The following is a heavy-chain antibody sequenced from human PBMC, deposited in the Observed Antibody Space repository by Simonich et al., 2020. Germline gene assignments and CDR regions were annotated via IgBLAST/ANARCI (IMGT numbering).Heavy chain of an antibody. CDR1: GFTFSSYA. CDR3: AREGLLLDAFDI. CDR2: ISYDGSNK. D-gene: IGHD2-15*01. Sequence: QVQLVESGGGVVQPGRSLRLSCAASGFTFSSYAMHWVRQAPGKGRGWVAVISYDGSNKYYAESVKGRFTISRDNSKNTLYLQMNSLRAEDTAVYYCAREGLLLDAFDIWGQGTMVTVSS. V-gene: IGHV3-30*07. J-gene: IGHJ3*02.